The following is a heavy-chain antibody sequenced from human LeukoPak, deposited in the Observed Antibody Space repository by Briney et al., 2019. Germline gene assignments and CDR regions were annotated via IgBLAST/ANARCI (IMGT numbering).Heavy chain of an antibody. Sequence: PGGSLTLSCAASGFIFNNYGLVWVRQAPGKGLEWVSAISNDGGGTTYADFVKGRFGVSRDNSKNTLFLQMNSLRAEDTALYYCAKGSSCYVFDLWGQGALVTVAS. D-gene: IGHD3-22*01. CDR1: GFIFNNYG. CDR3: AKGSSCYVFDL. J-gene: IGHJ4*02. CDR2: ISNDGGGT. V-gene: IGHV3-23*01.